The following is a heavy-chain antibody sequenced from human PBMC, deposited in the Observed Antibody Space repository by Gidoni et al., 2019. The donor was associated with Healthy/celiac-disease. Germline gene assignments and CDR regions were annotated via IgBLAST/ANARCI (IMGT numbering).Heavy chain of an antibody. D-gene: IGHD3-3*01. CDR3: ARGITIFGVVGDDAFDI. V-gene: IGHV4-59*01. CDR2: IYYSGST. Sequence: QVQLQESGPGLVKPSETLSLTCTVSGGSISSYYWSWIRQPPGKGLEWIGYIYYSGSTNYNPSLKSRVTISVDTSKNQFSLKLSSVTAADTAVYYCARGITIFGVVGDDAFDIWGQGTMVTVSS. J-gene: IGHJ3*02. CDR1: GGSISSYY.